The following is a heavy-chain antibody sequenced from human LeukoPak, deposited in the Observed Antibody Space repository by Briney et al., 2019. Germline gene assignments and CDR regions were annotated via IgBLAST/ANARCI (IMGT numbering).Heavy chain of an antibody. CDR2: ISGSTIGNGRTT. V-gene: IGHV3-23*01. J-gene: IGHJ5*02. CDR3: AKGATVTTWAWFDP. Sequence: WGSLRLSCAASGFTFSSYAMSWVRQAPGKGLEWVSTISGSTIGNGRTTYYADSVKGRFTISRDNSKNTVELQINNLRAEDTAIYHCAKGATVTTWAWFDPWGQGTLVTVSS. CDR1: GFTFSSYA. D-gene: IGHD4-17*01.